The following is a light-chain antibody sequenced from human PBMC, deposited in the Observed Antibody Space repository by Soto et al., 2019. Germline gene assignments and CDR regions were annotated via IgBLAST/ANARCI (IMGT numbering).Light chain of an antibody. Sequence: DMHMTQSPSPLSGSVGDRVTITCRASQTISSWLAWYQQKPGKAPKLLIYKASTLKSGVPSRFSGSGSGTEFTLTISSLQPDDFATYYCQHYNSYSEAFGQGTKVDI. CDR2: KAS. CDR1: QTISSW. J-gene: IGKJ1*01. V-gene: IGKV1-5*03. CDR3: QHYNSYSEA.